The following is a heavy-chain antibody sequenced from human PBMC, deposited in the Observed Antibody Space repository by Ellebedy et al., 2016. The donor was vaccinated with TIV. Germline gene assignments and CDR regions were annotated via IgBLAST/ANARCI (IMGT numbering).Heavy chain of an antibody. J-gene: IGHJ4*02. CDR3: ARGLLGSGSYSI. CDR1: GYTFTSYD. CDR2: ISAYNGNT. Sequence: ASVKVSXXASGYTFTSYDINWVRQATGQGLEWMGWISAYNGNTNYAQKLQGRVTMTTDTSTSTAYMELRSLRSDDTAVYYCARGLLGSGSYSIWGQGTLVTVSS. D-gene: IGHD1-26*01. V-gene: IGHV1-18*01.